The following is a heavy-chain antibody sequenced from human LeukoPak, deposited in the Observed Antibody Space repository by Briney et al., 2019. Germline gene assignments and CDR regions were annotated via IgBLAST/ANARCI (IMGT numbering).Heavy chain of an antibody. Sequence: PSETLSLTCKVSGGPISNSNYYWSWIRQPPGKELEWLASINYGGTTYYNPSLKSRVTISVDTSKNQFSLRLSSVTAADTTVYLCARYVVYGSGKYYFDYWGQGSLVTVSS. V-gene: IGHV4-39*01. CDR1: GGPISNSNYY. CDR3: ARYVVYGSGKYYFDY. D-gene: IGHD3-10*01. J-gene: IGHJ4*02. CDR2: INYGGTT.